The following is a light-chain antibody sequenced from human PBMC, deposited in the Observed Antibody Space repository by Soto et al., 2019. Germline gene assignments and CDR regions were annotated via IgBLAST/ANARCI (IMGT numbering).Light chain of an antibody. CDR3: QQYGSSPLT. CDR2: GAS. CDR1: QSVSSSF. V-gene: IGKV3-20*01. J-gene: IGKJ4*01. Sequence: IVVTQSPATLSVSPVERATVSCSSSQSVSSSFLAWYQQKPGQAPRLLIYGASSRATGIPDRFSGSGSGTDFTLTISRLEPEDFAVYYCQQYGSSPLTFGGGTKVDIK.